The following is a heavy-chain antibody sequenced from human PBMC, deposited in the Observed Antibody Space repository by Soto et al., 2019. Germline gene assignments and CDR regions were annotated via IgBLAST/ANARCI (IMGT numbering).Heavy chain of an antibody. Sequence: ASVKVSCKASGYTFTSYGISWVRQAPGQGLEWMGWISAYNGNTNYAQKLQGRVTMTTDTSTSTAYLQWSSLKASDTAMYYCARRRKALHLYGTDVWGQGTTVTVSS. CDR2: ISAYNGNT. J-gene: IGHJ6*02. V-gene: IGHV1-18*04. CDR3: ARRRKALHLYGTDV. CDR1: GYTFTSYG.